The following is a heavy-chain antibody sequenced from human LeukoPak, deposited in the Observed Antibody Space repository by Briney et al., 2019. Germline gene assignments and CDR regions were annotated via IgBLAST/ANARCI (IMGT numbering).Heavy chain of an antibody. CDR2: ISGYTGNT. D-gene: IGHD3-3*01. CDR3: ARRTIFGVVTFDY. CDR1: GYTFTSYG. J-gene: IGHJ4*02. Sequence: ASVKVSCKASGYTFTSYGISWVRKAPGQGLEWMGWISGYTGNTNYAHKLQGRVTMTTDTSTSTAYMELRSLRSDDTAVYYCARRTIFGVVTFDYWGQGTLVTVPS. V-gene: IGHV1-18*01.